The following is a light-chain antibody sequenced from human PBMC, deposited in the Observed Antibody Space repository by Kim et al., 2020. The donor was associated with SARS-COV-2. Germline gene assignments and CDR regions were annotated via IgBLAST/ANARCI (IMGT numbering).Light chain of an antibody. CDR1: QDIDRY. CDR2: DAS. V-gene: IGKV1-33*01. Sequence: SVSVGDRVTITCQASQDIDRYLNWYQQKAGKAPKLLISDASNLETGVPSRFSGRGSGTEFTLTISSLQPEDIATYYCQQYDDLVSFGGGTKVDIK. J-gene: IGKJ4*01. CDR3: QQYDDLVS.